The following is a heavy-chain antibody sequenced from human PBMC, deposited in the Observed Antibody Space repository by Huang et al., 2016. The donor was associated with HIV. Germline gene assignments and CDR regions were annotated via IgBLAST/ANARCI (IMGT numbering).Heavy chain of an antibody. CDR1: GGSINTGRYY. D-gene: IGHD3-3*01. CDR3: ARNHDFWRGRMFAISYFDV. Sequence: QMRFQESGPGLVKPSGTLSLTCHVSGGSINTGRYYWGWIRQPPGKGLEWVGSLYYAGKMHHDPSLKGRLTLSADTSKNQFSLNLSSVTAADTAIYYCARNHDFWRGRMFAISYFDVWGRGTLVTVAS. V-gene: IGHV4-39*01. CDR2: LYYAGKM. J-gene: IGHJ2*01.